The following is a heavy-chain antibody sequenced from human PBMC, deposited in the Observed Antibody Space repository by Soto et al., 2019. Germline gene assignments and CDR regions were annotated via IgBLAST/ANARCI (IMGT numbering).Heavy chain of an antibody. CDR1: GGSIRYTIYY. J-gene: IGHJ4*02. V-gene: IGHV4-39*01. Sequence: SETLSLTSTVSGGSIRYTIYYWGWIRQPTGKGLEWIGSIHYSGSTHYNPSLKSRVTISVDPSKSQFSLNLTSVTPADTSVYYCARHVRAVAAPLAYWGQGTVVTVSS. D-gene: IGHD6-19*01. CDR3: ARHVRAVAAPLAY. CDR2: IHYSGST.